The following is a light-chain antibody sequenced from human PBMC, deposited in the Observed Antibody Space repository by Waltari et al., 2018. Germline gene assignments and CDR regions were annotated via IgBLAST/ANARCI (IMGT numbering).Light chain of an antibody. J-gene: IGKJ1*01. Sequence: DVVMTQSPLSLPVTLGQPASISCRSSQGLVYSDGKTYLHWFHQRPGQSPRRLIYKVSNRDSGVPDRFSGSGSGTDFTLKISRVEAEDVGVYYCMQGTYWPRTFGQGTKVEIK. CDR3: MQGTYWPRT. CDR2: KVS. CDR1: QGLVYSDGKTY. V-gene: IGKV2-30*01.